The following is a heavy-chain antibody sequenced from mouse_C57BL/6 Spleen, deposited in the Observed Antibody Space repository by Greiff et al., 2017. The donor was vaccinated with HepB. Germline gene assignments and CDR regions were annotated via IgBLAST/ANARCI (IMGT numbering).Heavy chain of an antibody. CDR3: ARDDGYHRWYFDV. CDR1: GYAFSSSW. V-gene: IGHV1-82*01. CDR2: IYPGDGDT. D-gene: IGHD2-3*01. Sequence: VQLQQSGPELVKPGASVKISCKASGYAFSSSWMNWVKQRPGKGLEWIGRIYPGDGDTNYNGKFKGKATLTADKSSSTAYMQLSSLTSEDSAVYFCARDDGYHRWYFDVWGTGTTVTVSS. J-gene: IGHJ1*03.